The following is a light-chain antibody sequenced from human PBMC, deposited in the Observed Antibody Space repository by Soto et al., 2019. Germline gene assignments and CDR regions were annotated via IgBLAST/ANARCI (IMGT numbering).Light chain of an antibody. CDR3: QHYNSYSEA. CDR2: KAS. V-gene: IGKV1-5*03. Sequence: DIQMTQSPSALSGSVGDRVTITCRASQTISSWLAWYQQKPGKAPKLLIYKASTLKSGVPSRFSGSGSRTEFTLTISSLQPDDFATYYCQHYNSYSEAFGQGTNVDI. CDR1: QTISSW. J-gene: IGKJ1*01.